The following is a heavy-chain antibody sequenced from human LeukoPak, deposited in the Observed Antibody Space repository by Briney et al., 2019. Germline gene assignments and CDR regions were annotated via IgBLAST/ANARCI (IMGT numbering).Heavy chain of an antibody. D-gene: IGHD3-16*01. V-gene: IGHV3-43*01. J-gene: IGHJ4*02. CDR1: GFTFDDYS. Sequence: GGSLRLSCAASGFTFDDYSMHWVRQGPGKGLEWVSVISWDGGSTSYADSVKGRFTISRDNSKNSLYLQMNSLRSEDSALYDCAKDRGGVDYWGQGTLVTVSS. CDR3: AKDRGGVDY. CDR2: ISWDGGST.